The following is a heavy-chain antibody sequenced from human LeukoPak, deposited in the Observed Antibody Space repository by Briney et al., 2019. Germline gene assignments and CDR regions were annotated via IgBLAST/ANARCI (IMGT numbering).Heavy chain of an antibody. D-gene: IGHD4-17*01. V-gene: IGHV3-23*01. J-gene: IGHJ3*02. CDR3: ARDPNGNYVGAFEM. CDR1: GFSFSSFA. Sequence: PGGSLRLSCAASGFSFSSFAMMWVHQAPGMGLELISAILSGGDVFFYGDSVRGRFTISRDDSTNTLFLQMNNLRADDSAVYYCARDPNGNYVGAFEMWGPGTTVTVSS. CDR2: ILSGGDVF.